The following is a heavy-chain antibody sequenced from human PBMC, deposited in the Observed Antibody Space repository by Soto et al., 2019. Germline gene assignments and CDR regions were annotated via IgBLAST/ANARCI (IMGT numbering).Heavy chain of an antibody. V-gene: IGHV3-13*01. CDR2: INTAGDT. J-gene: IGHJ4*02. Sequence: EVQLVESGGDLVQPGGSLRLSCAASGFTFGIYDMHWVRQATGKGLEWVSTINTAGDTYSPGSVKGRFTISRENAKNSLYLQMNSLRVDDTAVYFCVRGRDSCLYYFDSWGQGTLVTVSS. CDR1: GFTFGIYD. CDR3: VRGRDSCLYYFDS. D-gene: IGHD2-21*01.